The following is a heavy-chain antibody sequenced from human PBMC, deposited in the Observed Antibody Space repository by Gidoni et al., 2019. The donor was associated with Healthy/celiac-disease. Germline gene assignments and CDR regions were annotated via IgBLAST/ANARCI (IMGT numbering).Heavy chain of an antibody. Sequence: VQLVESGGGVVQPGRSLRLSCAASGFTFSSYGMHWVRQAPGKGLEGVAVIWYDGSNKYYADSVKGRFTISRDNSKNTLYLQMNSLRAEDTAVYYCARLGGDYYLDAFDIWGQGTMVTVSS. D-gene: IGHD2-21*02. J-gene: IGHJ3*02. V-gene: IGHV3-33*01. CDR1: GFTFSSYG. CDR2: IWYDGSNK. CDR3: ARLGGDYYLDAFDI.